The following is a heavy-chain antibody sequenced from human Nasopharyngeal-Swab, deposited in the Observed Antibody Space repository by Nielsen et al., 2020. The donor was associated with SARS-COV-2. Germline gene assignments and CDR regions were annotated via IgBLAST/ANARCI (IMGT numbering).Heavy chain of an antibody. V-gene: IGHV4-38-2*01. Sequence: SCAVSGYSISSGYYWGWIRQPPGKGLECIGDIYHSGSTYYNPSLKSRVTISVGTSKNQFSLKLSSVTAADTAAYYCARRSSWYYLDYWGQGILVTVSS. CDR1: GYSISSGYY. J-gene: IGHJ4*02. D-gene: IGHD6-13*01. CDR2: IYHSGST. CDR3: ARRSSWYYLDY.